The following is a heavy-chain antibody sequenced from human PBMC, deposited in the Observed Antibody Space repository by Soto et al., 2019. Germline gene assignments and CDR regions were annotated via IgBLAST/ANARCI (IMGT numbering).Heavy chain of an antibody. V-gene: IGHV3-48*02. CDR2: ISSSSDDI. Sequence: AGSLRISSVGSRFSFNDYSMNWVRKAPGKGLQWISYISSSSDDIHYADSVKGRFTVSRDNAKNALFLQMNSLRDDDTAIYYCARLPKGSLVTAWGQGTQVTV. D-gene: IGHD2-21*02. J-gene: IGHJ4*02. CDR3: ARLPKGSLVTA. CDR1: RFSFNDYS.